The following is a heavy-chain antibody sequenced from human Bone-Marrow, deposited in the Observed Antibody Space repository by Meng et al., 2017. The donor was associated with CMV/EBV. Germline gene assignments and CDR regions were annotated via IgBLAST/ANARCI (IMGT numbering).Heavy chain of an antibody. J-gene: IGHJ6*02. V-gene: IGHV3-73*01. D-gene: IGHD6-13*01. CDR1: GFTFSGSA. Sequence: GESLKISCAASGFTFSGSAMHWVRQASGKGLEWVGRIRSKANSYATAYAASVKGRFTISRDDSKNTAYLQMNSLKTEDTAVYYCTRPGIAEPLYGMDVWGQGTTVTVSS. CDR3: TRPGIAEPLYGMDV. CDR2: IRSKANSYAT.